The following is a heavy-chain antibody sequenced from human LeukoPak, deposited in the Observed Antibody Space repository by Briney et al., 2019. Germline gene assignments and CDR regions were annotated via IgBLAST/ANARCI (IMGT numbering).Heavy chain of an antibody. CDR3: ARRSAGYDY. CDR1: GFSVSTST. J-gene: IGHJ4*02. CDR2: LSSNGYNT. D-gene: IGHD3-22*01. Sequence: LSWGSLRLSCAASGFSVSTSTMHWVRQAPGKGLECVSALSSNGYNTYYANSVRDRFTISRDSSKNTLYLQMDSLRPEDMAVYYCARRSAGYDYWGQGTLVTVSS. V-gene: IGHV3-64*01.